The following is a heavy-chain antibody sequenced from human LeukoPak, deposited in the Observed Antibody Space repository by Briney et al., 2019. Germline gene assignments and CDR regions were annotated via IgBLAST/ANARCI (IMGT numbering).Heavy chain of an antibody. CDR1: GFTVSSNY. Sequence: GGSLRLSCAASGFTVSSNYMSWVRQAPGKGLEWVAVISYDGSNKYYADSVKGRFTISRDNSKNTLYLQMNSLRAEDTAVYYCAKDRMGEGYCSGGSCDVLDYWGQGTLVTVSS. CDR2: ISYDGSNK. D-gene: IGHD2-15*01. V-gene: IGHV3-30*18. J-gene: IGHJ4*02. CDR3: AKDRMGEGYCSGGSCDVLDY.